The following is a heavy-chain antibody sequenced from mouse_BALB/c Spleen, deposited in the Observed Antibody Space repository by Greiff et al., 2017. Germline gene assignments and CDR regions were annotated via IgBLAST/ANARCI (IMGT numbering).Heavy chain of an antibody. Sequence: EVQLVESGGGLVKPGGSLKLSCAASGFTFSSYAMSWVRQTPEKRLEWVASISSGGSTYYPDSVKGRFTISRDNARNILYLQMSSLRSEDTAMYYCAGCYDSYLDYWGQGTTLTVSS. J-gene: IGHJ2*01. D-gene: IGHD2-4*01. CDR1: GFTFSSYA. V-gene: IGHV5-6-5*01. CDR3: AGCYDSYLDY. CDR2: ISSGGST.